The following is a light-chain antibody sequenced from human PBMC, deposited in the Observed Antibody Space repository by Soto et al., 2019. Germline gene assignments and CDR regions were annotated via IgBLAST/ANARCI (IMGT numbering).Light chain of an antibody. CDR2: STS. V-gene: IGKV3-20*01. Sequence: EIVLTQSPGTLSLSPGERASLSCRASQSVSSTYLAWYQQKPGQAPRLLIYSTSSRATGMPDRFSGSGSGTDFTLTISRLEPEDFAVYYCQQYYSSPQNFGQWTKLEIK. CDR3: QQYYSSPQN. J-gene: IGKJ2*01. CDR1: QSVSSTY.